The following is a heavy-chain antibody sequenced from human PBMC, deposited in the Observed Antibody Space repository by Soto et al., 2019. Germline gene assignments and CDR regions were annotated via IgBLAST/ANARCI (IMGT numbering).Heavy chain of an antibody. D-gene: IGHD6-13*01. CDR2: INAGNGNT. Sequence: ASVKVSCKASGYTFTSYAMHWVRQAPGQRLEWMGWINAGNGNTKYSQKFQGRVTITRDTSASTAYMELSSLRSEDTAVYYCARRIAAAGSPVYYYYYGMDVWGQGTTVTVS. J-gene: IGHJ6*02. CDR1: GYTFTSYA. V-gene: IGHV1-3*01. CDR3: ARRIAAAGSPVYYYYYGMDV.